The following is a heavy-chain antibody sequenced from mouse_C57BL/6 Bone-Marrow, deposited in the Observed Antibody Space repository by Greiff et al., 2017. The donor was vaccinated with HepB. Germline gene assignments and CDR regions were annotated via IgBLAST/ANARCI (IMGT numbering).Heavy chain of an antibody. V-gene: IGHV1-19*01. CDR1: GYTFTDYY. CDR2: INPYNGGT. CDR3: LWEYGYDESFAY. J-gene: IGHJ3*01. Sequence: EVQLQQSGPVLVKPGASVKMSCKASGYTFTDYYMNWVKQSHGKSLEWIGVINPYNGGTSYNQKFKGKATLTVDKSSSTAYMGLNSLTSEDSAVYYCLWEYGYDESFAYWGQGTLVTVSS. D-gene: IGHD2-2*01.